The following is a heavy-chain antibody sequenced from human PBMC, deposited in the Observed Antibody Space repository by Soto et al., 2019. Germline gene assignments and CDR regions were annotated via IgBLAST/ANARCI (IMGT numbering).Heavy chain of an antibody. D-gene: IGHD3-3*01. J-gene: IGHJ6*04. CDR3: ARVYYDLWGGYSSNYGMDV. CDR2: IYYSGST. CDR1: GGSISSGGYY. Sequence: SETLSLTCTVSGGSISSGGYYWSWIRQHPGKGLEWIGYIYYSGSTYYNPSLKSRVTISVDTSKNQFSLKLSSVTAADTAVYYCARVYYDLWGGYSSNYGMDVWGKGTTVTVAS. V-gene: IGHV4-31*03.